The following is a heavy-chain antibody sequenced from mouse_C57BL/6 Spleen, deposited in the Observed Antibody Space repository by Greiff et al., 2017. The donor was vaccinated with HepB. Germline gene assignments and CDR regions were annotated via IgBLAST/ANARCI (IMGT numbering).Heavy chain of an antibody. CDR2: IYPGDGDT. J-gene: IGHJ3*01. Sequence: QVQLKQSGPELVKPGASVKISCKASGYAFSSSWMNWVKQRPGKGLEWIGRIYPGDGDTNYNGKFKGKATLTADKSSSTAYMQLSSPTSVDSAVYFFARLGSLAYWGRGTLVTVSA. CDR1: GYAFSSSW. CDR3: ARLGSLAY. V-gene: IGHV1-82*01.